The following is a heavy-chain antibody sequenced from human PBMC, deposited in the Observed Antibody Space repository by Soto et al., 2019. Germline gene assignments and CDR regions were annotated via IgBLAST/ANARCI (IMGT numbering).Heavy chain of an antibody. CDR2: ISGFDGDT. J-gene: IGHJ6*02. CDR3: ASFDRLAVGNGMDL. CDR1: GYSLTSYG. D-gene: IGHD3-9*01. Sequence: QVQLVQSGAEVKKPGASVRVSCKASGYSLTSYGISWVREAPGQGLEWMGWISGFDGDTYYAQKLQGRVTMTIDTSTNTAYMVLGSLRSDDTAVYYCASFDRLAVGNGMDLWGQGTTVTVSS. V-gene: IGHV1-18*01.